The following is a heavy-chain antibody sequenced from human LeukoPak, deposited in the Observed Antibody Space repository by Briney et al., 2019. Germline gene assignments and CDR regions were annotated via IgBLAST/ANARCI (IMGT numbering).Heavy chain of an antibody. V-gene: IGHV3-48*01. Sequence: GGSLRLSCAASGFTFSSYSMNWVRQAPGKGLEWVSYISSSSTIYYADSVKGRFTISRDNAKNSLYLQMNSLRAEDTAVYYCARAGPEYCSGGSCYSGRGYYFDYWGQGTLVTVSS. CDR3: ARAGPEYCSGGSCYSGRGYYFDY. J-gene: IGHJ4*02. CDR2: ISSSSTI. CDR1: GFTFSSYS. D-gene: IGHD2-15*01.